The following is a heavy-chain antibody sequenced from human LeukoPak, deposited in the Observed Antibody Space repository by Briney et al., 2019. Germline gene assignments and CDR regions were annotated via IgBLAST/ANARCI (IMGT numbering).Heavy chain of an antibody. V-gene: IGHV3-33*06. Sequence: GGSLRLSCAASGFTFSSYGMHWVRQAPGKGLEWVAVIWYDGSNKYYADSVKGRFTISRDNSKNTLYLQINSLRAEDTAVYYCAKPYYDSSGYYWPFGYWGQGTLVTVSS. CDR2: IWYDGSNK. CDR3: AKPYYDSSGYYWPFGY. J-gene: IGHJ4*02. D-gene: IGHD3-22*01. CDR1: GFTFSSYG.